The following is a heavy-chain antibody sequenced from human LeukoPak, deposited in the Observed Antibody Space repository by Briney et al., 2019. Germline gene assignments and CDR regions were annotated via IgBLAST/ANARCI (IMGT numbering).Heavy chain of an antibody. V-gene: IGHV3-30*03. J-gene: IGHJ5*02. D-gene: IGHD6-13*01. Sequence: GRSLRLSCAASGFTFTSYVMHWVRQAPGKGLQWVALISYDGSNKYYADPVKGRFTISRDNSKNTLYLQMNSLRAEDTAVYYCARPRGAAAGTFGFDPWGQGTLVTVSS. CDR1: GFTFTSYV. CDR2: ISYDGSNK. CDR3: ARPRGAAAGTFGFDP.